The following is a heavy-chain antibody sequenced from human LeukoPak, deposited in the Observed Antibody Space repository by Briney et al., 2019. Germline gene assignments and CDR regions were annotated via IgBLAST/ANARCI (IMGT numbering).Heavy chain of an antibody. CDR2: INHGGST. CDR3: ARRIAARRSTVDY. Sequence: KPSETLCLTRAVYGGSFSGYYWSWIRQPPGKGLEWIGEINHGGSTNYNPSLKSRVTISVDTSKNQFSLKLSSVTAADTAVYYCARRIAARRSTVDYWGQGTLVTVSS. D-gene: IGHD6-6*01. CDR1: GGSFSGYY. J-gene: IGHJ4*02. V-gene: IGHV4-34*01.